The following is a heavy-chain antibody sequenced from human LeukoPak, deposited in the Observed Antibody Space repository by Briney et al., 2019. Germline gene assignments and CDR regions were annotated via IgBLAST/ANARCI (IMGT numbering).Heavy chain of an antibody. CDR1: GYTFTSYG. Sequence: ASVKVSCKASGYTFTSYGISWVRQAPGQGLKWMGWISAYNGNTNYAQKLQGRVTMTTDTSTSTAYMELRSLRSDDTAVYYCASVIAAAGTGWFDPWGQGTLVTVSS. V-gene: IGHV1-18*01. D-gene: IGHD6-13*01. CDR2: ISAYNGNT. J-gene: IGHJ5*02. CDR3: ASVIAAAGTGWFDP.